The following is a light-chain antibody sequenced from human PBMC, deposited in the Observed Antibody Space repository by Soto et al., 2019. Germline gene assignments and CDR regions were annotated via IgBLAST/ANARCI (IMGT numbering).Light chain of an antibody. Sequence: DVVMTQSPLSLPVTLGQPASISCRSSQSLVHRDGNTYLSWFQQRPGQSPRRLIYKVPKRDYGGRDRISGSGSGTDFTLIISRVEAEDVGVYYCDQGSQLRLLFGPGTKVDIK. V-gene: IGKV2-30*02. J-gene: IGKJ3*01. CDR2: KVP. CDR1: QSLVHRDGNTY. CDR3: DQGSQLRLL.